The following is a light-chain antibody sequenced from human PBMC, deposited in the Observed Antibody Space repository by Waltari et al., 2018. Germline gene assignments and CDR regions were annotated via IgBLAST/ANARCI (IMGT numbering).Light chain of an antibody. Sequence: DIQMTQSPTSLSASVGDRVTITCQASQDISNYLNWYQQKPGKAPKLLIYDASNLEIGVQSTFTGSGSGTDFTFTISSLQPEDMATYYCQQYDNFPATFGGGTKVEIK. CDR3: QQYDNFPAT. CDR1: QDISNY. V-gene: IGKV1-33*01. CDR2: DAS. J-gene: IGKJ4*01.